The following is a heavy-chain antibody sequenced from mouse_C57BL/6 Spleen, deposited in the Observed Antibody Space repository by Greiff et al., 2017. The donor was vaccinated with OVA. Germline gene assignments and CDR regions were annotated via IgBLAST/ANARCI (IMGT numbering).Heavy chain of an antibody. V-gene: IGHV1-50*01. CDR3: ARSTMVTTGTMDY. Sequence: VKLQQPGAELVKPGASVKLSCKASGYTFTSYWMQWVKQRPGQGLEWIGEIDPSDSYTNYNQKFKGKATLTVDTSSSTAYMQLSSLTSEDSAVYYCARSTMVTTGTMDYWGQGTSVTVSS. CDR2: IDPSDSYT. D-gene: IGHD2-2*01. CDR1: GYTFTSYW. J-gene: IGHJ4*01.